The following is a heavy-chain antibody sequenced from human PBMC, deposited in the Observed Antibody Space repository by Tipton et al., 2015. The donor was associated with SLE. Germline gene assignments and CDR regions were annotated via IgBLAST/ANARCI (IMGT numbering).Heavy chain of an antibody. CDR1: GGSISSYY. D-gene: IGHD6-6*01. Sequence: LRLSCTVSGGSISSYYWSWIGQHPGKGLEWIGYIYYSGSTYYNPSLKSQVTISVDTSKNEFSLKLSSVTAADTAVYYCARSIADREFDYWGQGTLVTVSS. J-gene: IGHJ4*02. CDR3: ARSIADREFDY. CDR2: IYYSGST. V-gene: IGHV4-31*01.